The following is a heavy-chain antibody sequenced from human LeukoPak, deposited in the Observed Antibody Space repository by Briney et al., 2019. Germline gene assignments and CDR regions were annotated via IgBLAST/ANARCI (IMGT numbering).Heavy chain of an antibody. CDR1: GGTFSSYA. J-gene: IGHJ6*02. CDR3: ARDSRYGSGSFYYYYYYGMDV. V-gene: IGHV1-69*04. Sequence: SVKVSCKASGGTFSSYAISWVRQAPGQGLEWMGRIIPILGIANYAQKFQGRVTITADKSTSTAYMELSSLRSEDTAVYYCARDSRYGSGSFYYYYYYGMDVWGQGTTVTVSS. CDR2: IIPILGIA. D-gene: IGHD3-10*01.